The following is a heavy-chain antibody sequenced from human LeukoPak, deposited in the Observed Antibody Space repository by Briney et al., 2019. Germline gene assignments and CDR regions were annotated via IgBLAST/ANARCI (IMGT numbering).Heavy chain of an antibody. CDR2: INQSGST. J-gene: IGHJ5*02. CDR3: AGGGKGNWFDP. CDR1: GGSFSGYY. Sequence: SETLSLTCAVYGGSFSGYYWSWIRQPPGRGLEWIGEINQSGSTNYNPSLKSRVTISLDTSKNQFSLKLSSVTAADTAVYYCAGGGKGNWFDPWGQGTLVTVSS. V-gene: IGHV4-34*01. D-gene: IGHD1-26*01.